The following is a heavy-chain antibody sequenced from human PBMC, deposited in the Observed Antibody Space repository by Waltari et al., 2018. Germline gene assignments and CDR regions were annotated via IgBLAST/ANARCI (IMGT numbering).Heavy chain of an antibody. Sequence: QVQLVQSGAEVKKPEASVKVSCKASGYTFTGYYMHWVRQAPGQGLEWMGRINPNSGGTKYDQKFQGRGTMTRDTSISTAYMELSRLRSDDTAVYYCAREKYSNYGYWGQGTLVTVSS. CDR2: INPNSGGT. CDR1: GYTFTGYY. CDR3: AREKYSNYGY. V-gene: IGHV1-2*06. J-gene: IGHJ4*02. D-gene: IGHD4-4*01.